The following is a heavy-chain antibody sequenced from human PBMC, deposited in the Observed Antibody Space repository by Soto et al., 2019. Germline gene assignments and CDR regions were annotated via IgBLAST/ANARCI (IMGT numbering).Heavy chain of an antibody. J-gene: IGHJ4*02. Sequence: GESLKISCKGSGYSFAGYWITWVRQKPGKGLEWMGRIDPSDSQTYYSPSFRGHVTISVTKSITTVFLQWSSLRASDTAMYYCARGGFYITAGLFDSWGQGTLVTVSS. CDR2: IDPSDSQT. D-gene: IGHD6-13*01. CDR3: ARGGFYITAGLFDS. CDR1: GYSFAGYW. V-gene: IGHV5-10-1*01.